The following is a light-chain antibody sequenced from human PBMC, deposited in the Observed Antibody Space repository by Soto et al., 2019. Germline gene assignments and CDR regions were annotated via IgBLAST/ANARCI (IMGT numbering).Light chain of an antibody. CDR3: QHADSFPLIT. CDR1: EDISTW. J-gene: IGKJ5*01. Sequence: DIQMTQSPSSVSASVGDRVTITCRSSEDISTWLAWYQQKPGKAPKLLIYAASSLQSGVPSRFSGSGSGTDFTLTISSLQPEDFAPYYCQHADSFPLITFGQGTRLDIK. CDR2: AAS. V-gene: IGKV1-12*01.